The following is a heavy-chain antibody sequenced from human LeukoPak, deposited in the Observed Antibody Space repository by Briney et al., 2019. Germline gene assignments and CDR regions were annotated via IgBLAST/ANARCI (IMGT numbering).Heavy chain of an antibody. CDR1: GFTFSSYG. J-gene: IGHJ4*02. CDR2: IWYDGSNK. D-gene: IGHD6-25*01. Sequence: GGSLRLSCAASGFTFSSYGMHWVRQAPGKGLEWVAVIWYDGSNKYYADSVKGRFTISRDNSKNTLYLQMKSLRAEDTAVYDCARDQALAAERTGFDYWGQGTLVTVSS. V-gene: IGHV3-33*01. CDR3: ARDQALAAERTGFDY.